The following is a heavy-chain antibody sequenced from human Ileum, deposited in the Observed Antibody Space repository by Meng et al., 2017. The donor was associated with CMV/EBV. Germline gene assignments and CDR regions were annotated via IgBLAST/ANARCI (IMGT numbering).Heavy chain of an antibody. D-gene: IGHD2-2*02. Sequence: GESLKISCAASGFTFNSYAMHWVRQAPGKGLEWVSLISFDGNNKYYADSVKGRLTISRDNSKNTLYLQMDTPRTEDTAVYYCARVRVTTAIYDRGFDYWGQGTLVTVSS. V-gene: IGHV3-30*04. CDR2: ISFDGNNK. J-gene: IGHJ4*02. CDR1: GFTFNSYA. CDR3: ARVRVTTAIYDRGFDY.